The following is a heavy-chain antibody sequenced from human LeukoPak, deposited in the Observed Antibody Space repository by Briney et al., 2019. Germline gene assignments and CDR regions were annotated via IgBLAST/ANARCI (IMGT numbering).Heavy chain of an antibody. CDR2: ISSSGSTI. D-gene: IGHD3-22*01. CDR3: AKDINPLVVLAFDI. Sequence: GGSLRLSCAASGFTFSDYYMSWIRQAPGKGPEWVSYISSSGSTIYYADSVKGRFTISRDNAKNSLYLQMNSLRAEDTAVYYCAKDINPLVVLAFDIWGQGTMVTVSS. J-gene: IGHJ3*02. CDR1: GFTFSDYY. V-gene: IGHV3-11*01.